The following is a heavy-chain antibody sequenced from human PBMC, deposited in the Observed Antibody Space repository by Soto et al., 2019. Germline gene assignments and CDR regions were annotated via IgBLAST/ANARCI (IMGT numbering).Heavy chain of an antibody. CDR3: ARVFSDSSSFFDP. CDR1: GGYISSGGYY. V-gene: IGHV4-31*03. J-gene: IGHJ5*02. Sequence: SETLSLTCTVSGGYISSGGYYWSWIRKHPGKGLEWIGYIYYSGSTYYNPSLKSRVTISVDTSKNQFSLKLSSVTAADTALYYCARVFSDSSSFFDPWGQGTLVTVSS. D-gene: IGHD6-13*01. CDR2: IYYSGST.